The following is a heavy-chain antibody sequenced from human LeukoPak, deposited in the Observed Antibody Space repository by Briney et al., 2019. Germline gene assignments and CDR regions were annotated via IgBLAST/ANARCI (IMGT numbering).Heavy chain of an antibody. CDR3: ATTDSGYYSRLY. CDR2: LNPSGGST. Sequence: GASVKVSCKASGYTFTNYFIHWVRQAPGQGLEWLGILNPSGGSTSYAQKFQGRVTMTRDTSTSTVYMELSSLRSEDTAVYYCATTDSGYYSRLYWGLGTLVTVSS. J-gene: IGHJ4*02. D-gene: IGHD3-22*01. CDR1: GYTFTNYF. V-gene: IGHV1-46*01.